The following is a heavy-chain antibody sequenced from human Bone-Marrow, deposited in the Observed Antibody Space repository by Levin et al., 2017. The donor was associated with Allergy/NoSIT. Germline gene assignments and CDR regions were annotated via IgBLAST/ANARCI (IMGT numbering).Heavy chain of an antibody. J-gene: IGHJ4*02. CDR1: GGSISSYY. CDR2: IYSTGST. D-gene: IGHD3/OR15-3a*01. CDR3: ARDGLGRGDPFDY. V-gene: IGHV4-59*01. Sequence: SETLSLTCTVSGGSISSYYWSWIRQSPGKGLEWIGYIYSTGSTNYNPSLKSRVTISVDTSKNQFSLQLSSVTAADTAVYYCARDGLGRGDPFDYWGQGTLVTVSS.